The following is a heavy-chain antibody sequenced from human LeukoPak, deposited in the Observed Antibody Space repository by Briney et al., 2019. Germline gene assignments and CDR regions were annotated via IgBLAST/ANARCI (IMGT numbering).Heavy chain of an antibody. V-gene: IGHV4-39*07. CDR1: GGSISSSSYY. Sequence: PSETLSLTCTVSGGSISSSSYYWGWIRQPPGKGLEWIGTMYYSGSTNYNPSLKSRVTISVDTSKNQFSLKLRSVTAADTAVYYCARDYGSCGGDCYPLMDVWGQGTTVTVSS. D-gene: IGHD2-21*02. CDR2: MYYSGST. CDR3: ARDYGSCGGDCYPLMDV. J-gene: IGHJ6*02.